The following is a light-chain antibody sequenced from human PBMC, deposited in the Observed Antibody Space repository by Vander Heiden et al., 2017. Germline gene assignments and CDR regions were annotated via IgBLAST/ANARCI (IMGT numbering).Light chain of an antibody. CDR1: SPNIGSNY. V-gene: IGLV1-47*01. Sequence: TISCSGSSPNIGSNYVYWYQQYPGTAPKLLIYRDNQRPSGVPDRFSASKSGTSASLAISGLRSEDEADYYCAAWDDSLSGHWVFGGGTKLTVL. CDR3: AAWDDSLSGHWV. CDR2: RDN. J-gene: IGLJ3*02.